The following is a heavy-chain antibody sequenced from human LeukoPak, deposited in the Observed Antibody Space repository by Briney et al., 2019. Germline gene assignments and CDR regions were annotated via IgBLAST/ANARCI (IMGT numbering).Heavy chain of an antibody. CDR2: IRSRDGAI. Sequence: GGSLRLSCAASCFSFSIYSMNWVRQAPGKGLEWISYIRSRDGAIYYADSVKGRFTITTDNARKSLYLQMNSLREEDTAVYYCARDSSWSFDYWGQGTLVTVSS. D-gene: IGHD2-15*01. CDR1: CFSFSIYS. CDR3: ARDSSWSFDY. V-gene: IGHV3-48*02. J-gene: IGHJ4*02.